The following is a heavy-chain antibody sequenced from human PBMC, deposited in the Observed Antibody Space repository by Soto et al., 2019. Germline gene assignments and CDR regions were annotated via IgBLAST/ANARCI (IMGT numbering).Heavy chain of an antibody. J-gene: IGHJ4*02. CDR3: AKVSRKGSAIDFDY. CDR2: VNPNNGDT. Sequence: QVQLVQSGAELKKPGASAKVSCKASGYTFSNYDMNWVRQATGQGPEWIGWVNPNNGDTGYAQKFQGQVTLTTDISTTTAYMELTSLRSEDTAIYYCAKVSRKGSAIDFDYWGQGTLITVSS. D-gene: IGHD3-10*01. CDR1: GYTFSNYD. V-gene: IGHV1-8*01.